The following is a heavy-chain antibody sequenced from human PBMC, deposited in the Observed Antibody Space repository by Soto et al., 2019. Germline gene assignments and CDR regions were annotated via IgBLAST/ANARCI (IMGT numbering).Heavy chain of an antibody. J-gene: IGHJ2*01. CDR1: GFTFSSHG. CDR3: ARDAGSGIWYFDL. Sequence: QVQLVESGGGVVQPGRSLRLSCAASGFTFSSHGIHWVRQAPGKGLEWVAVIWNDGSNKYYVDSVKGRFTISSDNSKNTLYLQMNSLTVEDTAVYYCARDAGSGIWYFDLWGRGTLVTVSS. D-gene: IGHD3-10*01. V-gene: IGHV3-33*01. CDR2: IWNDGSNK.